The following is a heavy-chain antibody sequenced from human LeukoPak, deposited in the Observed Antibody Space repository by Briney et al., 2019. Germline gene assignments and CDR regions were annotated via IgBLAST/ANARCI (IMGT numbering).Heavy chain of an antibody. V-gene: IGHV4-39*07. D-gene: IGHD3-16*02. CDR3: ARIAQYYDYVWGSYRRGFDY. Sequence: PSETLSLTCTVSGGSISSSSYYWGWIRQPPGKGLEWIGSIYYSGSTYYNPSLKSRVTISVDTSKNQFSLKLSSVTAADTAVYYCARIAQYYDYVWGSYRRGFDYWGQGTLVTVSS. J-gene: IGHJ4*02. CDR2: IYYSGST. CDR1: GGSISSSSYY.